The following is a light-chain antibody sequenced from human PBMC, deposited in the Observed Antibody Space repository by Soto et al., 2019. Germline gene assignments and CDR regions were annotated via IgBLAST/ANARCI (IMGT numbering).Light chain of an antibody. V-gene: IGKV1-5*03. Sequence: DIQMTQSPSTLSASVGDRVTISCRASQSVNKWLAWYQQKPGKAPKLLIYEVSTLDSGVPSRFSGIASRTEFTLTITSLQPDDFATYYCQHYSGDRTTFGQGTKVEI. CDR2: EVS. J-gene: IGKJ1*01. CDR3: QHYSGDRTT. CDR1: QSVNKW.